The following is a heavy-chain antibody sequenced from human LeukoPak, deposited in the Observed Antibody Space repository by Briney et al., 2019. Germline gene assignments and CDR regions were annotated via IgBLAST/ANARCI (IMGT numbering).Heavy chain of an antibody. J-gene: IGHJ4*02. CDR1: GGSISSYY. CDR3: ARHAYYYDSRGYHNYFDY. D-gene: IGHD3-22*01. V-gene: IGHV4-59*08. Sequence: SSETLSLTCTVSGGSISSYYWSWIRQPPGKGLEWIGYIYYSGSTNYNPSLKSRVTISVDTSKNQFSLKLSSVTAADTAVYYCARHAYYYDSRGYHNYFDYWGQGTLVTVSS. CDR2: IYYSGST.